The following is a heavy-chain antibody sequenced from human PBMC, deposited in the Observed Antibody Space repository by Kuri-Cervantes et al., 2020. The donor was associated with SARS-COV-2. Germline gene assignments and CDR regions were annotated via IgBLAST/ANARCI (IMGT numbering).Heavy chain of an antibody. CDR2: IYTSGST. V-gene: IGHV4-61*09. Sequence: SCTVSGGSISSGSYYWSWIRQPAGKGLEWIGYIYTSGSTNYNPSLKSRVTISVDTSKNQFSLKLSSVTAADTAVYYCARVLPEITIFGAVRTRAYYFDYWGQGTLVTVSS. D-gene: IGHD3-3*01. J-gene: IGHJ4*02. CDR3: ARVLPEITIFGAVRTRAYYFDY. CDR1: GGSISSGSYY.